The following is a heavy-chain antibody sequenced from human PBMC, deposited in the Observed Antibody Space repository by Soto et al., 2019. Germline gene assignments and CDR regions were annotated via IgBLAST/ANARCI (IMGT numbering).Heavy chain of an antibody. V-gene: IGHV4-30-2*01. CDR1: GGSISSGGYS. CDR3: ARAPTAYCSSTSCCSAYFDY. Sequence: PSETLSLTCAVSGGSISSGGYSWSWIRQPPGKGLEWIGYIYHSGSTYYNPSLKSRVTISVDRSKNQFSLKLSSVTAADTAVYYCARAPTAYCSSTSCCSAYFDYWGQGTLVTVSS. J-gene: IGHJ4*02. CDR2: IYHSGST. D-gene: IGHD2-2*01.